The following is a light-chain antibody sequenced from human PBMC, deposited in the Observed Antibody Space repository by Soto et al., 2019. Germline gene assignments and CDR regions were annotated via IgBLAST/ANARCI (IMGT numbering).Light chain of an antibody. J-gene: IGKJ1*01. V-gene: IGKV3-20*01. CDR3: QQYGSSPRT. CDR2: HAS. CDR1: QTVNSR. Sequence: EIFLTQSPSTLSSSPGEIATLSCRASQTVNSRLAWYQHKPGQAPRLLIYHASSRATGISDRFTGSGSGTDFTLTITTLEPEDFAVYYCQQYGSSPRTFGLGTKVDIK.